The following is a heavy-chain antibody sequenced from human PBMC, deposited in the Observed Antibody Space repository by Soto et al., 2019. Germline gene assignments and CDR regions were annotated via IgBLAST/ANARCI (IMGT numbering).Heavy chain of an antibody. CDR2: IYYSGST. CDR3: AREEYQQQSYDY. D-gene: IGHD6-13*01. Sequence: SETLSLTCTVSGGSISSSSYYCGWIRQPPGKGLEWIGSIYYSGSTYYNPSLKSRVTISVDTSKNQFSLKLSSVTAADTAVYYCAREEYQQQSYDYWGQGTLVTVSS. J-gene: IGHJ4*02. V-gene: IGHV4-39*02. CDR1: GGSISSSSYY.